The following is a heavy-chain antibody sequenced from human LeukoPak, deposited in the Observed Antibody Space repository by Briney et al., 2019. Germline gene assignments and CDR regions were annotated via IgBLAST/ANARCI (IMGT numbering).Heavy chain of an antibody. V-gene: IGHV5-51*01. D-gene: IGHD1-26*01. CDR2: IYPSDSDT. J-gene: IGHJ4*02. Sequence: GESLKISCKDSGYSFTNNWIGWVRQMPGKGLEWMGIIYPSDSDTRYSPSFQGQVTISADKSISTAYLQWSSLKASDTAMYYCAKYSATYSKSFDYWGQGTLVTVSS. CDR1: GYSFTNNW. CDR3: AKYSATYSKSFDY.